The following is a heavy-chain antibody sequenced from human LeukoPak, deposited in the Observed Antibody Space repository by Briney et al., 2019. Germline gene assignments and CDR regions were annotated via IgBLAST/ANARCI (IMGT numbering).Heavy chain of an antibody. D-gene: IGHD3-16*01. CDR2: TYTDTSA. CDR3: ARESWGPVGP. CDR1: GFTVSNNH. V-gene: IGHV3-66*02. Sequence: GGSLRLSCAASGFTVSNNHMSWVRQAPGKGLEWVSLTYTDTSAYYADSVKGRFTISRDNSKNTLNLQTSSLRVEDTAVYYCARESWGPVGPWGQGTLVTVSS. J-gene: IGHJ5*02.